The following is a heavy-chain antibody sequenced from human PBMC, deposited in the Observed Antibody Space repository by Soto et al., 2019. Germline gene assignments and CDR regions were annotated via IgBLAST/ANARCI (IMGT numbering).Heavy chain of an antibody. CDR1: GYTFTSYA. CDR3: ARDELDYYYYGMDV. CDR2: INAGNGNT. D-gene: IGHD1-1*01. V-gene: IGHV1-3*01. Sequence: GASVKVSCKASGYTFTSYAMHWVRQAPGQRLEWMGWINAGNGNTKYSQKFQGRVTITRDTSASTAYMELSSLRSEDTAVYYCARDELDYYYYGMDVWGQGTTVTVSS. J-gene: IGHJ6*02.